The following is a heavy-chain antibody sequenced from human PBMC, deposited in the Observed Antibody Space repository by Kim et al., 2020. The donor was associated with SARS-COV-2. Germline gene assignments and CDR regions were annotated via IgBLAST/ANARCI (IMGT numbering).Heavy chain of an antibody. Sequence: LSLTCAVSGFTLSDYYMDWVRQTPVKGLEWVGRTRNRANSYTTEYAASVKGRFTISRDDSKNSLYLQMNSLKTEDSAVYYCVRGNRGFDYWGQGTLVTVSS. J-gene: IGHJ4*02. CDR1: GFTLSDYY. D-gene: IGHD3-10*01. CDR3: VRGNRGFDY. CDR2: TRNRANSYTT. V-gene: IGHV3-72*01.